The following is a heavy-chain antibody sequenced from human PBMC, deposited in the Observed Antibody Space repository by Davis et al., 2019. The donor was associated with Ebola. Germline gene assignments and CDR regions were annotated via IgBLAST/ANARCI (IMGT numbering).Heavy chain of an antibody. CDR2: ISYDGSNK. V-gene: IGHV3-30*18. J-gene: IGHJ4*02. Sequence: PGGSLRLSCAASGFTFSSYGMHWVRQAPGKGLEWVAVISYDGSNKYYADSVKGRFTISRDNSKNTLYLQMNSLRAEDTAVYYCANDYLHYWGQGTLVTVSS. CDR1: GFTFSSYG. CDR3: ANDYLHY.